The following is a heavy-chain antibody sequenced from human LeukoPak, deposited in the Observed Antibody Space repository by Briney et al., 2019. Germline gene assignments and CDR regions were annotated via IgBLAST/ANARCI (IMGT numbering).Heavy chain of an antibody. CDR1: GYTFTGYY. Sequence: ASVKVSCKASGYTFTGYYMHWVRQAPGQGLEWMGWINPNSGGTNYAQKFQGRVTMTRDTSISTAYMELSRLRSDDTAVYYCASSEDITMIAEYRFDYWGQGTLATVSS. J-gene: IGHJ4*02. D-gene: IGHD3-22*01. CDR2: INPNSGGT. V-gene: IGHV1-2*02. CDR3: ASSEDITMIAEYRFDY.